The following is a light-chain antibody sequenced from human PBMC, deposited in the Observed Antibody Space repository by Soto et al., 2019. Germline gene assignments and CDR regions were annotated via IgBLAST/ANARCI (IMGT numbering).Light chain of an antibody. V-gene: IGLV2-14*01. J-gene: IGLJ2*01. CDR3: ASYTSSSPGV. Sequence: QSALTQPASVSGSPGQSITISCTGTSSDVGGYNSVSWYQQPPGKAPKLMIYDVSNRPSGVSNRFSASKSGNTASLTISGLQAEDEADYYCASYTSSSPGVFGGGTKVTVL. CDR1: SSDVGGYNS. CDR2: DVS.